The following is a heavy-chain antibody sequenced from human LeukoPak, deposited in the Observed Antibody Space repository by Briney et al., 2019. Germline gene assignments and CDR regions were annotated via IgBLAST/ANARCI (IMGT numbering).Heavy chain of an antibody. CDR1: GFTFSSYA. J-gene: IGHJ3*02. CDR3: ARGYGAFDI. V-gene: IGHV3-23*01. D-gene: IGHD1-14*01. CDR2: ISGSGGST. Sequence: GGSLGLSCAASGFTFSSYAMSWVRQAPGKGLEWVSGISGSGGSTYYADSVKGRFTISRDNSKNTLYLQMNSLRAEDTAVYYCARGYGAFDIWGQGTMVTVSS.